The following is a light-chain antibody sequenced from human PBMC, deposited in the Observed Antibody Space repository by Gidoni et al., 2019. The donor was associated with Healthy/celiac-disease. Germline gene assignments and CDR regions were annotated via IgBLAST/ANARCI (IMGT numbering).Light chain of an antibody. CDR3: QQRSNWPLT. J-gene: IGKJ4*01. Sequence: IVLPPSPAPLSLSPGERATLSCRASQSVSSYLAWYQQKPGQAPRLLIYDASNRATGIPARFSGRGSGTDFTLTISSLEPEDFAVYYCQQRSNWPLTFGGGTKVEIK. V-gene: IGKV3-11*01. CDR1: QSVSSY. CDR2: DAS.